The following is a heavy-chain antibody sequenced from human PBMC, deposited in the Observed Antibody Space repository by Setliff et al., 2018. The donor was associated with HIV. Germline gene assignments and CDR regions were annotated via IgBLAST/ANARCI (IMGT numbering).Heavy chain of an antibody. CDR1: GGTFSGYV. Sequence: GASVKVSCKASGGTFSGYVISWVRQAPGKGLEWMGLVDPGDGGPEYAEKFQGRVTITADTSIDTAYMDLSSLTSEDTAVYYCATGGASMEIDSWGQGTLVTVSS. V-gene: IGHV1-69-2*01. J-gene: IGHJ4*02. D-gene: IGHD2-8*01. CDR3: ATGGASMEIDS. CDR2: VDPGDGGP.